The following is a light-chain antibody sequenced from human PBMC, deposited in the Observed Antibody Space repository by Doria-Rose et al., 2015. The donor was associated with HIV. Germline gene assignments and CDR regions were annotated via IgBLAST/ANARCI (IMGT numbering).Light chain of an antibody. J-gene: IGKJ2*01. CDR3: QQYSQWPPYT. CDR2: RAS. Sequence: EIVLTQSPATLSVSPGERATLSCRASQGIGSDLAWYQQKPGQAPRLLIYRASIRATGIPPRFTGGGSGTEFTLTISSLQSEDFAVYFYQQYSQWPPYTFGQGTKLEVK. CDR1: QGIGSD. V-gene: IGKV3-15*01.